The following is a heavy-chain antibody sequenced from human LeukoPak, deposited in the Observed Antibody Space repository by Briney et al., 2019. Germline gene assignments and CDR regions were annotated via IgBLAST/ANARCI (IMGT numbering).Heavy chain of an antibody. CDR3: ARSYRYYYYMDV. CDR1: GFTFSSYA. Sequence: GGSLRLSCAASGFTFSSYAMHWVRQAPGKGLEWVAVISYDGSNKYYADSVKGRFTISRDNSKNTLYLQMNSLRAEDTAVYYCARSYRYYYYMDVWGKGTTVTVSS. J-gene: IGHJ6*03. V-gene: IGHV3-30*04. CDR2: ISYDGSNK. D-gene: IGHD5-18*01.